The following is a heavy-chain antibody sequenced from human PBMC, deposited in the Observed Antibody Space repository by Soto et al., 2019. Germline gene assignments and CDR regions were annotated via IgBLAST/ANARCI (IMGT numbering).Heavy chain of an antibody. CDR3: ATWSRLPGQRDHWFDP. V-gene: IGHV1-18*01. CDR1: GYTFTSYG. J-gene: IGHJ5*02. Sequence: ASVKVSCKASGYTFTSYGISWVRQAPGQGLEWMGWISAYNGNTNYAQKLQGRVTMTTDTSTSTAYMELRSLRSDDTAVYYCATWSRLPGQRDHWFDPWGQGTLVTVSS. CDR2: ISAYNGNT. D-gene: IGHD3-3*01.